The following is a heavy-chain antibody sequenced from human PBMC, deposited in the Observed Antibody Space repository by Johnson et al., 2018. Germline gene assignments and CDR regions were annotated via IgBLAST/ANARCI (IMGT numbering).Heavy chain of an antibody. Sequence: VQLVESGGGVVRPGGSLRLSCAASGFTFADYGMSWVRQAPGKGLEWVSGISWNGGSTGYADSVKGRVTISRDNAKNSLYLQLNSLRAEDTALYYCARNFHGGWSHYYYYYMDGWGKGTTVTVSS. V-gene: IGHV3-20*04. J-gene: IGHJ6*03. D-gene: IGHD3-3*01. CDR3: ARNFHGGWSHYYYYYMDG. CDR2: ISWNGGST. CDR1: GFTFADYG.